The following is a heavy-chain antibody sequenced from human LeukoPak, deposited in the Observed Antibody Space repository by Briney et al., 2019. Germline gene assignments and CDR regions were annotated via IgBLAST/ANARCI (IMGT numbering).Heavy chain of an antibody. Sequence: GGSLRLSCAASVFTFSDYYMSWIRQAPGRGLEWGSYISSNCSTIYYADSVKGRFTISRHNAKHSLYLQMNSLRAEDTAVYYCASVQPHYYDSSGYPPDYWGQGTLVTVSS. V-gene: IGHV3-11*01. J-gene: IGHJ4*02. D-gene: IGHD3-22*01. CDR2: ISSNCSTI. CDR3: ASVQPHYYDSSGYPPDY. CDR1: VFTFSDYY.